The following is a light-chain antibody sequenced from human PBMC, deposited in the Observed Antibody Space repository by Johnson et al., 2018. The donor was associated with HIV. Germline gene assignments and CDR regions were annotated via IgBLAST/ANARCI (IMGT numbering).Light chain of an antibody. CDR1: TSNIGNNY. V-gene: IGLV1-51*02. CDR2: ENN. Sequence: QSVLTQPPSVSAAPGQKVSISCSGNTSNIGNNYVSWYQQLPGTAPKLLIYENNKRPSEIPDRFSGSKSGTSATLGITGLQTGDEADYYCVTWDNSLSAYVFGTGTTVTVL. CDR3: VTWDNSLSAYV. J-gene: IGLJ1*01.